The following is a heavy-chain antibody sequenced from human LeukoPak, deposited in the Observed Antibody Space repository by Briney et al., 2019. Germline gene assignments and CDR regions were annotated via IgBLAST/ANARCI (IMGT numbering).Heavy chain of an antibody. Sequence: SETLSLTCTVSGDSIGSFSYYWGWIRQAPGKGLEWIATIYYSGNTYFNPSLKSRVTISVDTSKTRFSPKLSSVTAADTALYYCARHGATYSYFDHWGQGTLVTVSS. CDR3: ARHGATYSYFDH. CDR2: IYYSGNT. V-gene: IGHV4-39*01. CDR1: GDSIGSFSYY. J-gene: IGHJ4*02. D-gene: IGHD2-15*01.